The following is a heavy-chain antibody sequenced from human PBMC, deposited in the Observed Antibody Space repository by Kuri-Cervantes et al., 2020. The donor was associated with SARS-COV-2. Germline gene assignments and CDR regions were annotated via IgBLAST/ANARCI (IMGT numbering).Heavy chain of an antibody. CDR1: GGSISSSSYY. D-gene: IGHD2-15*01. CDR2: INHSGST. J-gene: IGHJ4*02. Sequence: GSLGLSCTVSGGSISSSSYYWGWIRQPPGKGLEWIGEINHSGSTNYNPSLKSRVTISVDTSKNQFSLKLSSVTAADTAVYYCARVNGDGVVVVAATTGETQSTVYYFDYWGQGTLVTVSS. CDR3: ARVNGDGVVVVAATTGETQSTVYYFDY. V-gene: IGHV4-39*07.